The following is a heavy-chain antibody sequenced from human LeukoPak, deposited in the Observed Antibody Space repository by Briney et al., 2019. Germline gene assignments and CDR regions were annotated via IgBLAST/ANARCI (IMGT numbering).Heavy chain of an antibody. J-gene: IGHJ5*02. CDR3: VRQMIRFWFDP. Sequence: PGGSLRLSCAAPGFTFSLYWMTWVRQSPGKGLEWVADINPDGSQKYSVDSVKGRFTISRDNAKNSLFLQMNSLRAEDTAVYYCVRQMIRFWFDPWGQGTQVTVSS. CDR1: GFTFSLYW. CDR2: INPDGSQK. V-gene: IGHV3-7*01. D-gene: IGHD3-16*01.